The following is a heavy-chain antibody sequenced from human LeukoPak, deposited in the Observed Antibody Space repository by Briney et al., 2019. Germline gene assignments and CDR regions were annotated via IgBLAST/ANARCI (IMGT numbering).Heavy chain of an antibody. Sequence: GGSLRLSCAASGFTFSSYGMHWVRQAPGKGLEWVAFIRYDGSNKYYADSVKGRFTISRDNSKNTLHLQMNSLRAEDTAVYYCARGPQLVGYYYIDVWGKGTTVTVSS. CDR3: ARGPQLVGYYYIDV. CDR1: GFTFSSYG. CDR2: IRYDGSNK. V-gene: IGHV3-30*02. J-gene: IGHJ6*03. D-gene: IGHD6-13*01.